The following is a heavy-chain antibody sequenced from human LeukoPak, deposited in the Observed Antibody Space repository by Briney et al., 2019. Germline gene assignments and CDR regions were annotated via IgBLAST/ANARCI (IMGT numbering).Heavy chain of an antibody. CDR2: IYYSGST. CDR1: GGSISSYY. CDR3: ARHRSVTGRYFDY. J-gene: IGHJ4*02. V-gene: IGHV4-59*08. D-gene: IGHD3-10*01. Sequence: SETLSLTCTVSGGSISSYYWGWIRQPPGKGLEWIGYIYYSGSTNYNPSLKSRVTISVDTSKNQFSLKLSSVTAADTAVYYCARHRSVTGRYFDYWGQGTLVTVSS.